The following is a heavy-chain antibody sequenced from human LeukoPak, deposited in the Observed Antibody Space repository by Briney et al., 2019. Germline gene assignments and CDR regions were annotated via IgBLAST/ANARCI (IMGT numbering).Heavy chain of an antibody. D-gene: IGHD3-22*01. CDR1: GYTFTSYY. CDR2: IIPILGIA. J-gene: IGHJ3*02. V-gene: IGHV1-69*02. Sequence: GASVKVSCKASGYTFTSYYMHWVRQAPGQGLEWMGRIIPILGIANYAQKFQGRVTITADKSTSTAYMELSSLRSEDTAVYYCASPVEYDSSGYYYDAFDIWGQGTMVTVSS. CDR3: ASPVEYDSSGYYYDAFDI.